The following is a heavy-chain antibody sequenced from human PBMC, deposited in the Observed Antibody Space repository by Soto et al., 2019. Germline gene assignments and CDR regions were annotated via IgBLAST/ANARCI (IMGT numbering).Heavy chain of an antibody. Sequence: SETLSLTCAGYGGSFSGYYWTWIRQPPGTGLEWIGEINHSVSTNYNPSLKSRVTISVDTSKNQFSLKLTSVTAAVTAVYYCARDKITGLFDYWGQGTLVTVSS. CDR2: INHSVST. V-gene: IGHV4-34*01. CDR1: GGSFSGYY. J-gene: IGHJ4*02. D-gene: IGHD2-8*02. CDR3: ARDKITGLFDY.